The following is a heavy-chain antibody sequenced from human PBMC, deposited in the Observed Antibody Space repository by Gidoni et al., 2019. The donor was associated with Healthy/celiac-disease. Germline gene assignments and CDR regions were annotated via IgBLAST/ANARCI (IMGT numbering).Heavy chain of an antibody. CDR3: GRVGSGPGGGDY. J-gene: IGHJ4*02. D-gene: IGHD2-15*01. CDR1: GYTFTSYG. CDR2: ISAYNGNT. Sequence: QVQLVQSGAEVKKPGASVKVSCKASGYTFTSYGISWVRQAPGQGLEWMGWISAYNGNTNYAQKLPGRIPRPTDPSTSPALLELRSLRSDAPAVYSCGRVGSGPGGGDYWGQGTLVTVSS. V-gene: IGHV1-18*01.